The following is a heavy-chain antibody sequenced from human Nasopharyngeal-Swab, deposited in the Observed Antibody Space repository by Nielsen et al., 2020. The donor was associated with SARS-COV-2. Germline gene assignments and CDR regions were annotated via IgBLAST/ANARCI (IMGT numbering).Heavy chain of an antibody. J-gene: IGHJ4*02. D-gene: IGHD3-22*01. Sequence: GESLKISCAATGFTFSSYWMSWVRQAPGRGLEWLAHTKEDGTVTHYVDSVRGRFTVSRDNAKNSLFLQMNSLRAEDTAVYFCARAPLYYYDSSGYWDYWGQGTLVTVSS. CDR1: GFTFSSYW. CDR2: TKEDGTVT. CDR3: ARAPLYYYDSSGYWDY. V-gene: IGHV3-7*03.